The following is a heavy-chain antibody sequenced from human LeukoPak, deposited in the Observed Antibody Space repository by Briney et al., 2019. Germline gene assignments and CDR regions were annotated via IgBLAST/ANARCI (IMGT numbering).Heavy chain of an antibody. J-gene: IGHJ4*02. D-gene: IGHD1-14*01. CDR2: IRPDGNEK. Sequence: GGSLRLSCAASGFTFSSYWMSWVRQAPGKGLEWVANIRPDGNEKYYLDSVKGRFTISRDNAKSTLYLQINSLSVEDTAVYYCATSPIRGGYWGQGTLVTVSS. V-gene: IGHV3-7*01. CDR3: ATSPIRGGY. CDR1: GFTFSSYW.